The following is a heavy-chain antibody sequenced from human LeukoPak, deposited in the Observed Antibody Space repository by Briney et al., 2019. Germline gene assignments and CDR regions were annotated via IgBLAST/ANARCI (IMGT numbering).Heavy chain of an antibody. J-gene: IGHJ6*02. CDR2: INHSGST. V-gene: IGHV4-34*01. CDR3: ARGFESRPYGMDV. Sequence: SETLSLTCAVYGGSFSGYYWSWIRQPPGKGLEWIGEINHSGSTNYNPSLKSRVTISVDTSKNQFSLKLSSVTAADTAVYYCARGFESRPYGMDVWGQGTTVTVSS. CDR1: GGSFSGYY. D-gene: IGHD3-9*01.